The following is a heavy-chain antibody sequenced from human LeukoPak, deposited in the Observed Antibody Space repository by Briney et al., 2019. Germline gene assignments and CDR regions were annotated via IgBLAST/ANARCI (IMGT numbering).Heavy chain of an antibody. CDR3: ARGYYEPFQS. Sequence: SGTLCLTCNVSGVSMRTSTYYWNWIRQSPGKGLEWIGCVSDSGTTKYNPSLKSRVTISVDTSKNHFSLILMSVTAADTAVYYCARGYYEPFQSWGQGTLVTVSS. V-gene: IGHV4-61*03. CDR1: GVSMRTSTYY. CDR2: VSDSGTT. D-gene: IGHD3-22*01. J-gene: IGHJ4*02.